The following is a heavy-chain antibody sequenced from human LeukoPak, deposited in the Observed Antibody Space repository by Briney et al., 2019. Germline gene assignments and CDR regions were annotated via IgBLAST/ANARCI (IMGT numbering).Heavy chain of an antibody. CDR1: GFTFSSYE. V-gene: IGHV3-48*03. Sequence: GGSLRLSCAASGFTFSSYEMNWVRQAPGKGLEWVSYISSSGSTIYYADSVKGRFTISRDNAKNSLYLQMNSLRAEDTAVYYCARDGGWFRDANWFDPWGQGTLVTVSS. CDR3: ARDGGWFRDANWFDP. D-gene: IGHD3-10*01. CDR2: ISSSGSTI. J-gene: IGHJ5*02.